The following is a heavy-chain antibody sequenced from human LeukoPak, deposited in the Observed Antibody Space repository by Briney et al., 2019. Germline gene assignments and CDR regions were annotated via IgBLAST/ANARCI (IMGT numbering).Heavy chain of an antibody. J-gene: IGHJ4*02. CDR3: ARDLEGVGFDY. Sequence: PGGSLRLSCAASGFTFSSYSMNWVRQAPGRGLEWVSSISSSSSYIYYADLVKGRFTISRDNAKNSLYLQMNSLRAEDTAVYYCARDLEGVGFDYWGQGTLVTVSS. CDR2: ISSSSSYI. CDR1: GFTFSSYS. D-gene: IGHD3-16*01. V-gene: IGHV3-21*01.